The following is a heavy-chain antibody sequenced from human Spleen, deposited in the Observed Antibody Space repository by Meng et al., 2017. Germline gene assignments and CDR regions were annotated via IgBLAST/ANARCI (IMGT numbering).Heavy chain of an antibody. CDR2: ISYDGSNK. CDR3: ARAQNTWGILWFGGGHFDY. CDR1: GFTFSSYA. V-gene: IGHV3-30*04. J-gene: IGHJ4*02. Sequence: GESLKISCAASGFTFSSYAMHWVRQAPGKGLEWVAVISYDGSNKYYADSVKGRFTISRDNSKNTLYLQMNSLRAEDTAVYYCARAQNTWGILWFGGGHFDYWGQGTLVTVSS. D-gene: IGHD3-10*01.